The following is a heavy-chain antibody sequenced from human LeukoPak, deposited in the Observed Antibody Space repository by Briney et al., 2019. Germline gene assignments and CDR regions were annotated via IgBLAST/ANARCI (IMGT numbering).Heavy chain of an antibody. CDR2: IIPIFGTA. V-gene: IGHV1-69*01. CDR3: ARERGGSRGFDY. CDR1: GGTFSSYA. J-gene: IGHJ4*02. Sequence: SVKVSCKASGGTFSSYAISWVRQAPGQGLEWMGGIIPIFGTANYAQKFQGRVTITADESTSAAYMELSSLRSEDTAVYYCARERGGSRGFDYWGQGTLVTVSS. D-gene: IGHD2-15*01.